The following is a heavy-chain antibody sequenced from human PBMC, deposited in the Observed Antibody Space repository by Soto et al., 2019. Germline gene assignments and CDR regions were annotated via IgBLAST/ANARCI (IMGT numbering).Heavy chain of an antibody. CDR2: ISYDGSNK. CDR1: GFTFSSYA. J-gene: IGHJ1*01. CDR3: ARDRGDYGDLFQH. D-gene: IGHD4-17*01. Sequence: QVQLVESGGGVVQPGRSLRLSCAASGFTFSSYAMHWVRQAPGKGLEWVAVISYDGSNKYYADSVKGRFTISRDNSKNTRYRQMNSLRAEDTAVYYCARDRGDYGDLFQHWGQGTLVTVSS. V-gene: IGHV3-30-3*01.